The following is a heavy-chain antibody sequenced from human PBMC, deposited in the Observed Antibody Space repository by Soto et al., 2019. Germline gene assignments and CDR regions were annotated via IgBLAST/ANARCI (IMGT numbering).Heavy chain of an antibody. V-gene: IGHV3-11*03. CDR3: ARNTKEIQEANGPSIAARPVAN. J-gene: IGHJ4*02. CDR2: ISRGGSYT. CDR1: GFTFRDYY. D-gene: IGHD6-6*01. Sequence: GGSLRLSCAASGFTFRDYYMSWIRQAPGKGLEWVSYISRGGSYTNYLDSVKGRFTISRDNAKNSLSLQMNSLTAEDTAMYYCARNTKEIQEANGPSIAARPVANWGQEIRVTVSS.